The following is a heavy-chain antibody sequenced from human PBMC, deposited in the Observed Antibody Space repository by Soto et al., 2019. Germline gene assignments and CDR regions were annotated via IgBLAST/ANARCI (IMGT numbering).Heavy chain of an antibody. J-gene: IGHJ4*02. CDR1: GFTFSGYW. CDR3: ARPACSDGVCYIDY. D-gene: IGHD2-8*01. V-gene: IGHV3-74*01. Sequence: AGGSLRLSCAASGFTFSGYWMHWVRQAPGKGLLWISRINSDGSSTNYADSVQGRFIISRDNAKNTLDLQMNSLRAEDTAVYYCARPACSDGVCYIDYWGQGIQVTVSS. CDR2: INSDGSST.